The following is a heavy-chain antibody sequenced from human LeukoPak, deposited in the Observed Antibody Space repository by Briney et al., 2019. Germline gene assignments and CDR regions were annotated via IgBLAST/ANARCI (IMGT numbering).Heavy chain of an antibody. CDR1: GFTVSSNF. Sequence: GGSLRLSCAASGFTVSSNFMTWVRQAPGKGLEWVSVIYSGGSTYYADSVKGRLTISRDNSKNTLYLQMNNLRAEDTAVYYCAREGIGPIDYWGQGTLVTVSS. J-gene: IGHJ4*02. CDR3: AREGIGPIDY. V-gene: IGHV3-53*01. CDR2: IYSGGST. D-gene: IGHD1-26*01.